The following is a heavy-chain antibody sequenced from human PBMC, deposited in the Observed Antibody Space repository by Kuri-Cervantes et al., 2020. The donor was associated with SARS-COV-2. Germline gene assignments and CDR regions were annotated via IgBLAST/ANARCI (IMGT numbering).Heavy chain of an antibody. CDR3: AKGVAAADSYYFDY. J-gene: IGHJ4*02. D-gene: IGHD6-13*01. CDR2: INPNTGDT. CDR1: GYTFTDYY. V-gene: IGHV1-2*02. Sequence: ASVKVSCKASGYTFTDYYMYWVRQAPGQGLEWMGWINPNTGDTNYAQRFQARVTMARDTSISTAYMELTRLKSDDTAVYYCAKGVAAADSYYFDYWGQGTLVTVSS.